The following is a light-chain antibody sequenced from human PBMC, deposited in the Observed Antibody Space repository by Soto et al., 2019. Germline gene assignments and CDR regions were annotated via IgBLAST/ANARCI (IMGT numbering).Light chain of an antibody. CDR3: QSADSSGTYPNWV. CDR2: KDS. Sequence: SYELTQPPSVAVSPGQTARITCSGDALPKQYAYWYQQKPGQAPVLVIYKDSERPSGIPERFSGSSSGTTVTLTISGVQAEDEADYYCQSADSSGTYPNWVFGGGTNVTVL. CDR1: ALPKQY. J-gene: IGLJ3*02. V-gene: IGLV3-25*03.